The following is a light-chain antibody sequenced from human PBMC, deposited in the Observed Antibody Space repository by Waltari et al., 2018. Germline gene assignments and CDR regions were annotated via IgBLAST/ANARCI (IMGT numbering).Light chain of an antibody. J-gene: IGLJ3*02. CDR2: VNSDGSQ. Sequence: QLVLTQSPSASASLGASVKLTCTLDSGHSNNIVAWLQRRPEKGPRYLMKVNSDGSQTKGDDIPDRFSGSSSGPERYLTSSSLQSEDEADYYCQTGGHGTWVFGGGTKLTVV. V-gene: IGLV4-69*01. CDR3: QTGGHGTWV. CDR1: SGHSNNI.